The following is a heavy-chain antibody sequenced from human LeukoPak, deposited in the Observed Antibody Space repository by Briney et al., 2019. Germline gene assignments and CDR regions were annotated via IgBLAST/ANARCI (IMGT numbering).Heavy chain of an antibody. V-gene: IGHV3-30*04. CDR2: ISYDGSNK. J-gene: IGHJ4*02. Sequence: PGGSLRLSCAASGFTFRSYAMHWVRQAPGKGLEWVAVISYDGSNKYYADSVKGRFTISSDNSKNTLYLQMNSLRAEDTAVYYCARAPNGGFLDYWGQGTLVTVSS. D-gene: IGHD4-23*01. CDR3: ARAPNGGFLDY. CDR1: GFTFRSYA.